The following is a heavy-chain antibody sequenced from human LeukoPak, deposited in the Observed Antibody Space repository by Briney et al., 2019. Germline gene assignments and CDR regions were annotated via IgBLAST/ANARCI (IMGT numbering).Heavy chain of an antibody. J-gene: IGHJ4*02. CDR2: IYPGDSET. Sequence: GESLKISCKGSGYGFTSSWIAWVRQMLGKGLEWMGIIYPGDSETRYSPSFQGQVTISADKSISTVYLQWSSLKASDTAMYYCARRLDGYNYGNSLDYWGQGSLVTVSS. D-gene: IGHD5-24*01. CDR3: ARRLDGYNYGNSLDY. V-gene: IGHV5-51*01. CDR1: GYGFTSSW.